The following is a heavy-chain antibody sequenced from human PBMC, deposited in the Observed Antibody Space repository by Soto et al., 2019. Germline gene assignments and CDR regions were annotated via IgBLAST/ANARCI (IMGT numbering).Heavy chain of an antibody. J-gene: IGHJ4*02. D-gene: IGHD3-22*01. CDR1: GYTFTSYG. V-gene: IGHV1-18*01. CDR3: ARGDYYDSSGYYDDY. Sequence: ASVKVSCKASGYTFTSYGINWVRQAPGQGLEWLGWISAYNGNTNYAQKLQDRVTMTTDTSTSTAYMELRSLRSDDTAVYYCARGDYYDSSGYYDDYWGQGTLVTVSS. CDR2: ISAYNGNT.